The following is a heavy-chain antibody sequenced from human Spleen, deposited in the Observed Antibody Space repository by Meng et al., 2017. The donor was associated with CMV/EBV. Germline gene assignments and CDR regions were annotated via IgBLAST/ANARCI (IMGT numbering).Heavy chain of an antibody. CDR2: IYHSGMT. CDR3: ARIERSRILKYWGSNCSTTDY. Sequence: RNSGTWVSQVPGEGLEWIGEIYHSGMTNYNPALKSRGNISVDQFQIPFSVKQGSVTAEHTAVYYCARIERSRILKYWGSNCSTTDYWGQGTLVTVSS. D-gene: IGHD2-21*02. V-gene: IGHV4-4*02. J-gene: IGHJ4*02. CDR1: RNS.